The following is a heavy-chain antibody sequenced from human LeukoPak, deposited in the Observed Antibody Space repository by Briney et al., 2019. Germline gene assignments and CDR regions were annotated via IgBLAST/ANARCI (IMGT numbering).Heavy chain of an antibody. V-gene: IGHV5-51*01. D-gene: IGHD2-2*02. CDR3: ARSTCSSTSCYTGHDFDY. CDR2: IYPGDSDT. Sequence: GESLKISCKGSGYSFTSYWIGWVRQMPGKGLEWMGIIYPGDSDTRYSPSFQGQVTISADKSISTAYLQWSSLKASDTAMYYCARSTCSSTSCYTGHDFDYWGQGTLVTVSS. J-gene: IGHJ4*02. CDR1: GYSFTSYW.